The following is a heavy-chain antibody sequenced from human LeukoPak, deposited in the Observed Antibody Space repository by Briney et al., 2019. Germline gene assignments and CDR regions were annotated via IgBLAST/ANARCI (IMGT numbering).Heavy chain of an antibody. D-gene: IGHD5-18*01. CDR3: ARPSYGDLYYYYMDV. CDR2: IIPIFGTA. Sequence: SVKVSCKASRGTFTSYAISWVRQAPGQGREWMGGIIPIFGTANYAQKFQGRVTINAEESTSTAYMELSSLRSEDTAVYFCARPSYGDLYYYYMDVWGKGTTVTVSS. J-gene: IGHJ6*03. V-gene: IGHV1-69*13. CDR1: RGTFTSYA.